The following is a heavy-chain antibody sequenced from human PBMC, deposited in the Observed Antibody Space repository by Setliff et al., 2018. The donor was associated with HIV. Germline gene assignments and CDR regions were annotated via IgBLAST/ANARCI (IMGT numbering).Heavy chain of an antibody. Sequence: PSETLSLTCAVSGGSISSNWWSWVRQSPGKGLEWIGEIYHSGSTHYNPSLQSRVTISVDKSKSQFSLKLSSATAADTAVYYCARDYSNFQDMWGQGTMVTVSS. CDR2: IYHSGST. CDR3: ARDYSNFQDM. J-gene: IGHJ3*02. CDR1: GGSISSNW. V-gene: IGHV4-4*02. D-gene: IGHD3-3*01.